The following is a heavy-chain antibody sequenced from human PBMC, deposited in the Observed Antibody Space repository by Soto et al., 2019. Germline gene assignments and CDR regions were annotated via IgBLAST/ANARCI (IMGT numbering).Heavy chain of an antibody. CDR3: AKDSGAHIVVVTAIRYYFDY. CDR2: ISGSGGST. CDR1: GFTFSSYA. J-gene: IGHJ4*02. Sequence: PGGSLRLSCAASGFTFSSYAMSWVRQAPGKGLEWVSAISGSGGSTYYADSVKGRFTISRDNSKNTLYLQMNSLRAEDTAVYYCAKDSGAHIVVVTAIRYYFDYRAQRTPVTVSS. V-gene: IGHV3-23*01. D-gene: IGHD2-21*02.